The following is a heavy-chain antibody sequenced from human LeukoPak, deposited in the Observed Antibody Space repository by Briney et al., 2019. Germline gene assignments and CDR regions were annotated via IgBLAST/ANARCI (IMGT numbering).Heavy chain of an antibody. Sequence: GSLRLSCAASGFTFSSCGMHWVRQAPGKGLEWVAVISYDGSNKYYADSVKGRFTISRDNSKNTLYLQMNSLRAEDTAVYYCAKDRLTIFYYFDYWGQGTLVTVSS. CDR3: AKDRLTIFYYFDY. V-gene: IGHV3-30*18. CDR1: GFTFSSCG. D-gene: IGHD3-9*01. CDR2: ISYDGSNK. J-gene: IGHJ4*02.